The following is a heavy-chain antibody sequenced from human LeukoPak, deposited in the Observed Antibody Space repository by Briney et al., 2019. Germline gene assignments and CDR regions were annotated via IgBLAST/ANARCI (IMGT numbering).Heavy chain of an antibody. Sequence: PGRSLRLSCAASGFTFDDYAMHWVRQAPGKGLEWVSGISWNSGSIGYADSVKGRFTISRDNAKNSLYLQMNSLRAEVTALYYCAKDLNTYYDILTGFDYWGQGTLVTVSS. D-gene: IGHD3-9*01. V-gene: IGHV3-9*01. CDR1: GFTFDDYA. CDR3: AKDLNTYYDILTGFDY. J-gene: IGHJ4*02. CDR2: ISWNSGSI.